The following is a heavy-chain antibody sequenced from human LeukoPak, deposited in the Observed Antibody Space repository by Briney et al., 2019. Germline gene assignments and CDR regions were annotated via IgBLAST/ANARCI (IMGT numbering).Heavy chain of an antibody. CDR2: INPNSGGT. CDR1: GYTFTGYY. J-gene: IGHJ6*03. Sequence: ASVKVSCKASGYTFTGYYMHWVRQAPGQGLEWMGWINPNSGGTNYAQKFQGRVTMTRDTSISTAYMELSRLRSDDTAVYYCARLAGPHYYYYMDVWGKGTTVTVSS. CDR3: ARLAGPHYYYYMDV. V-gene: IGHV1-2*02. D-gene: IGHD3-10*01.